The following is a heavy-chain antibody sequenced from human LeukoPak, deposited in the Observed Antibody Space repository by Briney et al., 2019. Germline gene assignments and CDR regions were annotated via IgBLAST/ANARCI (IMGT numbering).Heavy chain of an antibody. Sequence: SETLSLTCAVYGGSFSGYYWSWIRQPPGKGLEWIGEINHSGSTNYNPSLKSRVTISVDTSKNQFSLKLSSVTAADTAVYYCARTRRITMIDDYWGQGTLVTVSS. J-gene: IGHJ4*02. CDR3: ARTRRITMIDDY. V-gene: IGHV4-34*01. D-gene: IGHD3-22*01. CDR2: INHSGST. CDR1: GGSFSGYY.